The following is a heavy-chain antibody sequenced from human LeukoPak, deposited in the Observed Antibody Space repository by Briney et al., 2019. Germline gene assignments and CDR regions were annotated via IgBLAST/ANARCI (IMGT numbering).Heavy chain of an antibody. CDR2: IRGDGYDT. Sequence: GGSLRLSCTASGFSFSDFWMHWVRRAPGKGLVWVSRIRGDGYDTNYADSVKGRFTISRDNAQNTLYLQMNSLRAEDTAVYYCARDGPAAIGAYFDYWGQGTLVTVSS. J-gene: IGHJ4*02. CDR3: ARDGPAAIGAYFDY. CDR1: GFSFSDFW. D-gene: IGHD2-2*01. V-gene: IGHV3-74*01.